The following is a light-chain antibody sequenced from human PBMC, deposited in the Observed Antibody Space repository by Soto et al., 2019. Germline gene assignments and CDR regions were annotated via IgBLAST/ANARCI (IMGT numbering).Light chain of an antibody. CDR2: AAS. J-gene: IGKJ1*01. V-gene: IGKV3-20*01. CDR1: QSVRSSY. CDR3: QQYGSSPRT. Sequence: EIVLTQSPGTLSLSPGERATLSCRARQSVRSSYLAWYQHKPGQAPRLLIYAASSRATGIPDRFSGSGSGTDFTLTISRLEPADFAVYYCQQYGSSPRTFGQGTKVDIK.